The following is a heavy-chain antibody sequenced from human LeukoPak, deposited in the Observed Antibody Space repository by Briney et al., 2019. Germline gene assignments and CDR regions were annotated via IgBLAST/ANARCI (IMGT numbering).Heavy chain of an antibody. V-gene: IGHV1-69*01. Sequence: GSSVKVSCKASGGTFSSYAISWVRQAPGQGLEWMGGIIPIFGTANYAQKFQGRVTITADESTSTAYMELSSLRSEDTAVYYCASSPVVPAARRRGNWFDPWGQGTLVTVSS. CDR2: IIPIFGTA. D-gene: IGHD2-2*01. CDR1: GGTFSSYA. J-gene: IGHJ5*02. CDR3: ASSPVVPAARRRGNWFDP.